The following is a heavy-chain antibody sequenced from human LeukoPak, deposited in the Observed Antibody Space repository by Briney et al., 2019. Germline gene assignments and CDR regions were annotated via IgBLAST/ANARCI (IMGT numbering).Heavy chain of an antibody. CDR3: ARHLWFGELFQRSDWFDP. D-gene: IGHD3-10*01. CDR2: IYTSGST. V-gene: IGHV4-61*05. Sequence: PSETLSLTCTVSGGSTSSSSYYWGWIRQPPGKGLEWIGRIYTSGSTNYNPSLKSRFTISVDTSKNQFSLKLSSVTAADTAVYYCARHLWFGELFQRSDWFDPWGQGTLVTVSS. CDR1: GGSTSSSSYY. J-gene: IGHJ5*02.